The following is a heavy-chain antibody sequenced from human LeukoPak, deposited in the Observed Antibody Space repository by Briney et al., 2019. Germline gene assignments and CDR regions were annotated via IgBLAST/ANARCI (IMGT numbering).Heavy chain of an antibody. CDR1: GGSFSGYY. CDR3: ASGHQHDFWSGYSGWFDP. CDR2: MDHSGTT. J-gene: IGHJ5*02. Sequence: SDTLSLTCTVSGGSFSGYYWSWIRQPPGKGLELIGEMDHSGTTNYNPSLKSRVTISLDASKHQFSLTLSSVTAADTAVYYCASGHQHDFWSGYSGWFDPWDRGTLVT. D-gene: IGHD3-3*01. V-gene: IGHV4-34*01.